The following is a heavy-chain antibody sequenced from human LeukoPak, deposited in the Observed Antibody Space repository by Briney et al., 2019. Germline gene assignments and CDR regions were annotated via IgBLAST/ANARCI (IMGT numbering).Heavy chain of an antibody. J-gene: IGHJ4*02. CDR2: IYSGGST. D-gene: IGHD3-3*01. CDR1: GFTVSSNY. Sequence: PGGSLRLSCAASGFTVSSNYMSWVRQAPGKGLEWVSVIYSGGSTYYADSVKGRFTISRDNSKNTLYFQMNSLRAEDTAVYYCARLDDFWSGYYIDYWGQGTLVTVSS. CDR3: ARLDDFWSGYYIDY. V-gene: IGHV3-66*01.